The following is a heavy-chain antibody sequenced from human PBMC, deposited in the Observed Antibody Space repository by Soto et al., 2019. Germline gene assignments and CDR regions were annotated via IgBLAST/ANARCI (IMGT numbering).Heavy chain of an antibody. D-gene: IGHD6-6*01. Sequence: PSETLSLTCTVSGGSISSSSYYWGWIRQPPGKGLEWIGSIYYSGSTYYNPSLKSRVTISVDTSKNQFSLKLSSVTAADTAVYYCARYSSSSGEGWFDPWGQGTLVTVSS. V-gene: IGHV4-39*01. CDR1: GGSISSSSYY. CDR3: ARYSSSSGEGWFDP. CDR2: IYYSGST. J-gene: IGHJ5*02.